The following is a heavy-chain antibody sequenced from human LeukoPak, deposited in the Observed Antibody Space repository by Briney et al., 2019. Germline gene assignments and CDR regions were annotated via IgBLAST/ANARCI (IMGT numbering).Heavy chain of an antibody. Sequence: SETLSLTCTVSGGSISSYYWSWIRQPPGKGLEWSGYIYYSGSTNYNPSLKSRVTISVDTSKNQFSLKLSSVTAADTAVYYCARDNYYGSGSSAMDVWGKGTTVTVSS. V-gene: IGHV4-59*01. CDR1: GGSISSYY. D-gene: IGHD3-10*01. J-gene: IGHJ6*03. CDR2: IYYSGST. CDR3: ARDNYYGSGSSAMDV.